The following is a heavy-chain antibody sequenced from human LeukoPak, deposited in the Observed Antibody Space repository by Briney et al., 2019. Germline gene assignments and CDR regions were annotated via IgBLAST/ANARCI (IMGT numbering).Heavy chain of an antibody. CDR3: AKDLSVHYDYRGFDP. CDR2: ISYDGSQK. Sequence: SGGSLRLSCVVSGFTLDDSAMHWVRQAPGKGLEWVAVISYDGSQKYYSDSVKGRFTISRDSSKNTVYLQMNSLRVEDTALYYCAKDLSVHYDYRGFDPWGQGTLVTVSS. V-gene: IGHV3-30*18. CDR1: GFTLDDSA. J-gene: IGHJ5*02. D-gene: IGHD3-16*01.